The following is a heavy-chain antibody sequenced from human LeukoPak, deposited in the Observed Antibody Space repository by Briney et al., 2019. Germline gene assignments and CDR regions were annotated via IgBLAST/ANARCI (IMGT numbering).Heavy chain of an antibody. V-gene: IGHV4-34*01. CDR1: GGSFSGYY. D-gene: IGHD2-2*01. CDR2: INHSGST. Sequence: PSETLSLTCAVYGGSFSGYYWSWIRQPPGKGLEWIGEINHSGSTNYNPSLKSRVTISVDTSKNQFSLKLSSVTAADTAVYYCAGLPAARYYCYYYMDVWGKGTTVTVSS. J-gene: IGHJ6*03. CDR3: AGLPAARYYCYYYMDV.